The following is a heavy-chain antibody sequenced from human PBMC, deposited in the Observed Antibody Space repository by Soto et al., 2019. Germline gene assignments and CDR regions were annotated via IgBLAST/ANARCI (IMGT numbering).Heavy chain of an antibody. Sequence: GASVKVSCKVSGYTLTELSMHWVRQAPGKGLEWMGGFDPEDGETIYAQKFQGRVTMTEDTSKNQFSLKLSSVTAADTAVYYCARVNSPQYGDYGYWGQGTLVTVSS. J-gene: IGHJ4*02. V-gene: IGHV1-24*01. CDR1: GYTLTELS. CDR2: FDPEDGET. D-gene: IGHD4-17*01. CDR3: ARVNSPQYGDYGY.